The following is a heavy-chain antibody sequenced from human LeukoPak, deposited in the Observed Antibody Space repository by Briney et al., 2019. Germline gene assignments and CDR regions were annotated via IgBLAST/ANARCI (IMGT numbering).Heavy chain of an antibody. J-gene: IGHJ5*02. V-gene: IGHV4-59*01. CDR3: ARLQGSGWWS. CDR2: IYYSGST. CDR1: GGSISSYY. D-gene: IGHD6-19*01. Sequence: SETLSLTCTVSGGSISSYYWNWIRQPPGKGLEWIGYIYYSGSTNYNPPLQSRVTISVDTSKNQFSLKLTSVTAADTAVYYCARLQGSGWWSWGQATLVTVSS.